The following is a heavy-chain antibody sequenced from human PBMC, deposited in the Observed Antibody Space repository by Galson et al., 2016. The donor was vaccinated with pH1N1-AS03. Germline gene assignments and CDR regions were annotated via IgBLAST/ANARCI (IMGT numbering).Heavy chain of an antibody. CDR1: GGTFNSYA. V-gene: IGHV1-69*13. J-gene: IGHJ3*02. Sequence: SVKVSCKASGGTFNSYAISWVRQAPGQGLEWMGGIIPIFGTVNFAQRFQGRLTITADESTSTAYMDLSSLRSDDTAVYHCAREGHGGRDRTDAFDIWGQGTMVTVSS. CDR3: AREGHGGRDRTDAFDI. CDR2: IIPIFGTV. D-gene: IGHD1-26*01.